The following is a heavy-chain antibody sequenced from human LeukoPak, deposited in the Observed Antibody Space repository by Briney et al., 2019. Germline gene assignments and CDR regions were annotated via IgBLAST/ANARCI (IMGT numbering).Heavy chain of an antibody. Sequence: GGSLRLSCAASGFTFDDYAMHWVRQAPGKGLEWVSGISWNSGSIGYADSVKGRFTISRDNAKNSLYLQMNSLRAEDTALYYCAKEVRNSKYSYGLYYYYGMDVWGQGTTVTVSS. V-gene: IGHV3-9*01. D-gene: IGHD5-18*01. CDR3: AKEVRNSKYSYGLYYYYGMDV. J-gene: IGHJ6*02. CDR1: GFTFDDYA. CDR2: ISWNSGSI.